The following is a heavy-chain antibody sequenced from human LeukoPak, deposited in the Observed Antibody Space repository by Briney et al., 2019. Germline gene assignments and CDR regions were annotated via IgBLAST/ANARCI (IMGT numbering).Heavy chain of an antibody. V-gene: IGHV3-23*01. CDR3: AKGGSGSYYLTWRDVALYYFDY. J-gene: IGHJ4*02. D-gene: IGHD3-10*01. Sequence: PGGSLRLSCAASGFTFSSYAMSWVRQAPGKGLEWVSAISGSGGITYYADSVKGRFTISRDNSKNTLYLQMNSMRAEDTAVYYCAKGGSGSYYLTWRDVALYYFDYWGQGTLVTVSS. CDR1: GFTFSSYA. CDR2: ISGSGGIT.